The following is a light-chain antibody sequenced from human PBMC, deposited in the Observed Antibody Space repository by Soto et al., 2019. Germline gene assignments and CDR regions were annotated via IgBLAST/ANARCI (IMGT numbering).Light chain of an antibody. J-gene: IGLJ2*01. CDR1: SSDVGGYKY. V-gene: IGLV2-14*01. Sequence: QSVLTQPASVSGSPGQSITISCTGTSSDVGGYKYVSWYQQHPGKAPKLMIYDVSNRPSGVSNRFSGSKSGNTASLTISGLQAEDEADYYCSSYTSSSTLSVVFGGGTQLTVL. CDR3: SSYTSSSTLSVV. CDR2: DVS.